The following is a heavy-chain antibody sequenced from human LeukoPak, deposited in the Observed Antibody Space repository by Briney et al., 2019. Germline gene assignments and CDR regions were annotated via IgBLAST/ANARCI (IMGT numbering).Heavy chain of an antibody. V-gene: IGHV4-4*07. D-gene: IGHD6-19*01. Sequence: SETLSLTCAVYGGSFSGYYWSWIRQPAGKGLEWIGRIYTSGSTNYNPSLKSRVTISVDTSKNQFSLKLSSVTAADTAVYYCAREWAVLAAFDIWGQGTMVTVSS. J-gene: IGHJ3*02. CDR1: GGSFSGYY. CDR3: AREWAVLAAFDI. CDR2: IYTSGST.